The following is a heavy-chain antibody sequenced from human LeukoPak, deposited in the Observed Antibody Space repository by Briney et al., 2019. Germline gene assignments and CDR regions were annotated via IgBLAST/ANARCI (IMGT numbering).Heavy chain of an antibody. CDR3: ARYSINYDPWFPDF. D-gene: IGHD3-22*01. J-gene: IGHJ4*01. CDR1: GYRFTDYY. CDR2: ISPNNGVT. Sequence: ASVKVSCKTSGYRFTDYYINWVRQAPGQGLEWMGWISPNNGVTLYAQKFQGSVTMTRDTSITTAYMEVNSLRSDDTAVFFCARYSINYDPWFPDFWGQGTLVTVSS. V-gene: IGHV1-2*02.